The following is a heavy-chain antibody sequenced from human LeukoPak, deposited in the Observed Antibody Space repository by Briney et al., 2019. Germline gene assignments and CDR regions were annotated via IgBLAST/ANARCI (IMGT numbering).Heavy chain of an antibody. CDR1: GFTFSSYA. D-gene: IGHD6-19*01. Sequence: HPGGSLRLSCAASGFTFSSYAMSWVRQAPGKGLEWVSAISGSGGSTYYADSVKGRFTISRDNSKNTLYLQMNSLRAEDTAVYYCAKTEGSGIAVAGYYFDYWGRGTLVTVSS. V-gene: IGHV3-23*01. CDR2: ISGSGGST. J-gene: IGHJ4*02. CDR3: AKTEGSGIAVAGYYFDY.